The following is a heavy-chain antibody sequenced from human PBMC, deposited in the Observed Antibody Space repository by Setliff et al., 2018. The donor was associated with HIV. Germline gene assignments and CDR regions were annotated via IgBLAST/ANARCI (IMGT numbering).Heavy chain of an antibody. D-gene: IGHD1-26*01. CDR3: ARASGGNSVENGFDI. Sequence: ASVKVSCKTSDYTFTNYGIYWVRQAPGQGLERMGWISNYNGNTNYAQKFHGRVTMTTDTSTRTAYMEMRGLTYDGTAVYYCARASGGNSVENGFDIWGQGTMVTVS. J-gene: IGHJ3*02. V-gene: IGHV1-18*01. CDR2: ISNYNGNT. CDR1: DYTFTNYG.